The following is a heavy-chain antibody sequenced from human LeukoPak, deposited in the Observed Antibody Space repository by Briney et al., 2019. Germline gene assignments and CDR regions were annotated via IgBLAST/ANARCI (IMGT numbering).Heavy chain of an antibody. V-gene: IGHV3-30*04. J-gene: IGHJ4*02. CDR1: GFTFSSYA. Sequence: GRSLRLSCAASGFTFSSYAMHWVRQAPGKGLEWVAFIRYDGSNKYYADSVKGRFTISRDNAKNSLYLQMNSLRAEDTAVYYCARGGSAAAGHYDWFDYWGQGTLVTVSS. D-gene: IGHD6-13*01. CDR3: ARGGSAAAGHYDWFDY. CDR2: IRYDGSNK.